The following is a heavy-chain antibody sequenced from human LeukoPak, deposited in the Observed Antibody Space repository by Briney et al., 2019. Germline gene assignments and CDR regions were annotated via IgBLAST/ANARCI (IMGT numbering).Heavy chain of an antibody. V-gene: IGHV3-21*01. CDR1: GFTFSRYR. Sequence: GGSMRLSCAASGFTFSRYRMNWVRQAPGKGLGWVSSISSSSSYINYSDSLKGRFPISRDNPMNSLYLEVNGLRAEEKAVYYCARGGEGPIDYWGQGTLVTVSS. CDR3: ARGGEGPIDY. CDR2: ISSSSSYI. D-gene: IGHD3-3*01. J-gene: IGHJ4*02.